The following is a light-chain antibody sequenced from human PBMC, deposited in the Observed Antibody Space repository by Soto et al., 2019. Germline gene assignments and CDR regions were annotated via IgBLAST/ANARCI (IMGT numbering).Light chain of an antibody. CDR1: RSDIGAYNF. CDR3: TSWTTSTTMI. Sequence: QSVLTQPASESGSPGQSITISCTGTRSDIGAYNFVSWYQQHPGEVPKLILYDVNVRPSGVSNRFSGSKSGNTASLTISGLQAEDEADYYCTSWTTSTTMIFGGGTKVTVL. V-gene: IGLV2-14*03. J-gene: IGLJ2*01. CDR2: DVN.